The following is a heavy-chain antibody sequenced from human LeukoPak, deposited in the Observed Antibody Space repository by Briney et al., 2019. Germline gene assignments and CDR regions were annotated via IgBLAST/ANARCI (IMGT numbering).Heavy chain of an antibody. CDR2: IYRDGDT. Sequence: GGSLRLSCAASGFTVSSNYMSWVRQAPGKGLEWVSVIYRDGDTFYADSVKGRFTISRDNSKNTLYLQMNSLRAEDTAVYYCARDGVGYYDSSGYYYFQHWGQGTLVTVSS. CDR1: GFTVSSNY. V-gene: IGHV3-53*01. J-gene: IGHJ1*01. CDR3: ARDGVGYYDSSGYYYFQH. D-gene: IGHD3-22*01.